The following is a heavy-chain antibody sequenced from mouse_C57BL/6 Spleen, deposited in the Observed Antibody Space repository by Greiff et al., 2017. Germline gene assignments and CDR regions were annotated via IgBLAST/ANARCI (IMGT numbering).Heavy chain of an antibody. CDR2: ISYDGSN. Sequence: EVQLQQSGPGLVKPSQSLSLTCSVTGYSITSGYYWNWIRQFPGNKLEWMGYISYDGSNNYNPSLKNRISITRDTSKNQFFLKLNSVTTEDTATYYCARTYGPYAMDYWGQGTSVTVSS. CDR3: ARTYGPYAMDY. D-gene: IGHD1-1*01. CDR1: GYSITSGYY. V-gene: IGHV3-6*01. J-gene: IGHJ4*01.